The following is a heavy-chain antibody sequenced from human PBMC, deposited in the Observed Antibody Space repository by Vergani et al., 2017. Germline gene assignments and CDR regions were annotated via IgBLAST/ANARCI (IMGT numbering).Heavy chain of an antibody. V-gene: IGHV2-5*01. CDR1: GFSLTTGGEG. Sequence: QITLRESGPTLVKPTQTLTLTCTFSGFSLTTGGEGVGWISQPPGRALEWLAFGYWNDDESYSPSLKSRVTITKDTSKNEVILTMATMDPVDTATYYCVHRLGYFDWDGAFVVWGPATMVTVSS. J-gene: IGHJ3*01. D-gene: IGHD3-9*01. CDR3: VHRLGYFDWDGAFVV. CDR2: GYWNDDE.